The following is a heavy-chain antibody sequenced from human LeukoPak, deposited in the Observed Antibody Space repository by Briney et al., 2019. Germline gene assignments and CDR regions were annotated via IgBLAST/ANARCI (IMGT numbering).Heavy chain of an antibody. V-gene: IGHV3-21*01. CDR2: ITSSSSYI. CDR1: GFTFSSYG. CDR3: ARSYSSSRGTFDY. D-gene: IGHD6-6*01. J-gene: IGHJ4*02. Sequence: GGSLRLSCAASGFTFSSYGMNWVRQAPGKGLEWVSSITSSSSYIYYADSVKGRFTISRDNAKDSLYLQMNSLRAEDTAVYYCARSYSSSRGTFDYWGQGTLVTVSA.